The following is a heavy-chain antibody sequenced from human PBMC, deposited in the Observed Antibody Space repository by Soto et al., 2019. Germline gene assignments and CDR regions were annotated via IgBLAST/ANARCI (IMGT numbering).Heavy chain of an antibody. CDR1: GGSISSGDYY. D-gene: IGHD2-21*02. CDR2: IYYSGST. CDR3: AREGLAYCGGDCYSTGGEGYFDL. Sequence: QVQLQESGPGLVKPSQTLSLTCTVSGGSISSGDYYWSWIRQHPGKGLEWIGYIYYSGSTYYNPSLKSRVTISVDTSKNTSSLKLNSVTAADTAVYYCAREGLAYCGGDCYSTGGEGYFDLWGRGTLVTVSS. J-gene: IGHJ2*01. V-gene: IGHV4-31*03.